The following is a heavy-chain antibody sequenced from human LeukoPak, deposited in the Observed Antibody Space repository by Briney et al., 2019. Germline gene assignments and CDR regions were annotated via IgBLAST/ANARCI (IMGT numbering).Heavy chain of an antibody. Sequence: SETLSLTCTVSGGSISYYYWSWIRQPPGKGLEWIGYIYYSGRTNYNPSLKSRVTISVDRSKNQFSLKLSSVTAADTAVYYCARVGSSSFYVDYWGQGTLVTVSS. CDR3: ARVGSSSFYVDY. CDR1: GGSISYYY. D-gene: IGHD6-6*01. V-gene: IGHV4-59*12. J-gene: IGHJ4*02. CDR2: IYYSGRT.